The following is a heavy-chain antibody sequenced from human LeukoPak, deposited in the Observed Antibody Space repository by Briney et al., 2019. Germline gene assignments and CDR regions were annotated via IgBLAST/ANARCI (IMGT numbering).Heavy chain of an antibody. D-gene: IGHD5-18*01. J-gene: IGHJ6*03. CDR2: IGSSSSYV. CDR1: GFTFSSYS. Sequence: PGGSLRLSCAASGFTFSSYSMNWVRQAPGKGLEWVSSIGSSSSYVYYADSVKGRFTISRDNAKNSLYLQMNSLRAEDTAVYYCASRLDTAMVTPYYYYYMDVWGKGTTVTVSS. CDR3: ASRLDTAMVTPYYYYYMDV. V-gene: IGHV3-21*01.